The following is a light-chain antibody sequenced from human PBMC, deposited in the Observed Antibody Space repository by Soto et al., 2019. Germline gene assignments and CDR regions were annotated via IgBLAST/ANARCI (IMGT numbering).Light chain of an antibody. CDR3: QQYDNLPLT. J-gene: IGKJ4*01. CDR2: DES. V-gene: IGKV1-33*01. CDR1: QDISNY. Sequence: DIQMTQSPSSLSASVGDRVTITCQASQDISNYLNWYQQKPGKAPKLLIYDESNLETGVPSRFSGSGSGTDFTFNISSLQPEDIATYYCQQYDNLPLTFGGGTKVEIK.